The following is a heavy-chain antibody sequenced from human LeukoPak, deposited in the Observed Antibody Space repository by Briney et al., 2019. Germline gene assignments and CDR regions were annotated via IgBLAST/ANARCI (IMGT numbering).Heavy chain of an antibody. D-gene: IGHD6-13*01. J-gene: IGHJ5*02. CDR2: IYYSGST. CDR1: GGSISSSSYY. Sequence: PSETLSLTCTVSGGSISSSSYYWGWIRQPPGKGLEWIGSIYYSGSTYYNPSLKSRVTISVDTSKNQFSLKLSSVTAADTAVYYCARELYSSSWYYEIDPWGQGTLVTVSS. V-gene: IGHV4-39*07. CDR3: ARELYSSSWYYEIDP.